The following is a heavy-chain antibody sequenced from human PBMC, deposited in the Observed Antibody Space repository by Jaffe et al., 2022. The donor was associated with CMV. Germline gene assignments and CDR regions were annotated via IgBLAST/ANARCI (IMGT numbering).Heavy chain of an antibody. CDR1: GFTFSNAW. D-gene: IGHD3-22*01. Sequence: EVQLVESGGGLVKPGGSLRLSCAASGFTFSNAWMSWVRQAPGKGLEWVGRIKSKTDGGTTDYAAPVKGRFTISRDDSKNTLYLQMNSLKTEDTAVYYCTTDKLKKALYYDSSGYYFDYWGQGTLVTVSS. J-gene: IGHJ4*02. CDR3: TTDKLKKALYYDSSGYYFDY. CDR2: IKSKTDGGTT. V-gene: IGHV3-15*01.